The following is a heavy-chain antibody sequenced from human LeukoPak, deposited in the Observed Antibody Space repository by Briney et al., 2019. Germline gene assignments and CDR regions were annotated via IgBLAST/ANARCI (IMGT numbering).Heavy chain of an antibody. V-gene: IGHV3-21*04. J-gene: IGHJ4*02. CDR1: GFTFNSYS. D-gene: IGHD3-22*01. Sequence: GGSLGLSCTASGFTFNSYSMEWVRQAPGKGLEWVSSISSSSSYISYADSVKGRFTISRDNSKNTLYLQMNSLRAEDTAVYYCAKEMYYYDSSGYLIDWGQGTLVTVSS. CDR2: ISSSSSYI. CDR3: AKEMYYYDSSGYLID.